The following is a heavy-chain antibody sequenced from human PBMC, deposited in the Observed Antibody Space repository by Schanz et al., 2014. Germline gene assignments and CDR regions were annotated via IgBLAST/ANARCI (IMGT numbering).Heavy chain of an antibody. CDR2: ISYGGSDK. Sequence: QVQLVESGGGVVQPGRSLRLSCAASGFSFSTYAMHWVRQAPGKGLEWVAVISYGGSDKYYTDSVKGHFTISRDDSKNTLYLQMNSPRAEDTAIYYCARDGRKYSSGTLDYFDNWGQGTLVTVSS. J-gene: IGHJ4*02. CDR3: ARDGRKYSSGTLDYFDN. D-gene: IGHD6-25*01. V-gene: IGHV3-30*04. CDR1: GFSFSTYA.